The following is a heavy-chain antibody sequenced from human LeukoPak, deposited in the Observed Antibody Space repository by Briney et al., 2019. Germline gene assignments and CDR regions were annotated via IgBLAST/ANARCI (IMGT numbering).Heavy chain of an antibody. Sequence: GSLRLSCAAAGFTFSRSDMGWIRQPPGKGLEWIGYIYYSGSTNYNPSLKSRVTISVDTSKNQFSLKLSSVTAADTAVYYCARGSYYDYVLGSYRPAHNFDYWGQGTLVTVSS. V-gene: IGHV4-59*01. CDR2: IYYSGST. CDR3: ARGSYYDYVLGSYRPAHNFDY. J-gene: IGHJ4*02. D-gene: IGHD3-16*02. CDR1: GFTFSRSD.